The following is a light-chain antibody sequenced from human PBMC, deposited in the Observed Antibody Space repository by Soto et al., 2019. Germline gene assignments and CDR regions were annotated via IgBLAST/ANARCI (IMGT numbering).Light chain of an antibody. J-gene: IGKJ4*01. CDR1: ESISSW. CDR3: HQYIASHT. CDR2: KAS. Sequence: DIQMTQSPSTLSASVGERIIITCRASESISSWLAWYQQKPGKAPKLLIYKASILKGGVPSRFSASGSGTEFILTISSRQPDDSATYFGHQYIASHTLGGGTKVDIK. V-gene: IGKV1-5*03.